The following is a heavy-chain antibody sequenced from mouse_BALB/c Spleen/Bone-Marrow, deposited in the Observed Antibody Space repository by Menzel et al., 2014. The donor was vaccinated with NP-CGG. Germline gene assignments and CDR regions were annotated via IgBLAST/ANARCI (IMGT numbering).Heavy chain of an antibody. CDR3: ARNAYYALDY. J-gene: IGHJ4*01. Sequence: EVKLQESGGGLVQPGGSLKLSCAASGFDFSRYWMSWVRQASGKGLEWIGEINPDSSTINYTPSLKDKFIISRDNAKNTVYLQMSKVRSEDTSRYYYARNAYYALDYWGQGTSVTVSS. CDR2: INPDSSTI. CDR1: GFDFSRYW. V-gene: IGHV4-1*02.